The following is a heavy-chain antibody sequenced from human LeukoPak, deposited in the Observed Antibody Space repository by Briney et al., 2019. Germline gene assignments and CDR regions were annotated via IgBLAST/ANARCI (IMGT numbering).Heavy chain of an antibody. CDR2: IYYSGST. J-gene: IGHJ4*02. CDR3: AKGSGSDYLFDY. V-gene: IGHV4-39*01. CDR1: GGSISRSSYY. D-gene: IGHD3-10*01. Sequence: SETLSLTCTVSGGSISRSSYYWGWIRQPPGKGLEWIGSIYYSGSTYYSPSLKSRVTMSVDTSKNQFSLKMSSVTAADTAVYYCAKGSGSDYLFDYWGQGTLVTVSS.